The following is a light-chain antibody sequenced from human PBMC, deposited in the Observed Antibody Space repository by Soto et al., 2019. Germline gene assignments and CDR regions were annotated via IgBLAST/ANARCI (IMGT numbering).Light chain of an antibody. CDR3: SSYTSSSTYV. Sequence: QSALTQPASVSGSPGQSIAISCTGTSSEVGGYDYVSWYQQHPGKAPKLMIYDVSNRPSGVSNRVSGSKSDNTASLTISGLQAEDEADYYCSSYTSSSTYVFGTGTKVTVL. V-gene: IGLV2-14*01. CDR2: DVS. J-gene: IGLJ1*01. CDR1: SSEVGGYDY.